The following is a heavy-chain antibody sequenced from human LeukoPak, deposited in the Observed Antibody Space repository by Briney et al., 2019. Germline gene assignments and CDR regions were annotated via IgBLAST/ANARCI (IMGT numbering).Heavy chain of an antibody. CDR1: GGSISSSSYF. CDR3: ARDRGREESSGYKP. D-gene: IGHD3-22*01. J-gene: IGHJ5*02. V-gene: IGHV4-39*02. Sequence: SETLSLTCTVSGGSISSSSYFWGWIRQSPGRGLEWIGSISYGGDTYYNPSLKSRVTMTTDTSTSTAYMELRSLRSDDTAVYYCARDRGREESSGYKPWGQGTLVTVSS. CDR2: ISYGGDT.